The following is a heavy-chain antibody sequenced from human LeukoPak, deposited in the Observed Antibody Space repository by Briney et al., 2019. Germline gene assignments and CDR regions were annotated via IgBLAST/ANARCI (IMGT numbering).Heavy chain of an antibody. CDR3: ARRGYSYGEVDY. J-gene: IGHJ4*02. CDR1: GGSFSGYY. Sequence: PSETLSLTCAVYGGSFSGYYWSWIRQPPGKGLEWIGEINHSGSTNYNPSLKSRVTISVDTSKNQFSLKLSSVTAADTAVYYCARRGYSYGEVDYWGQGTLVTVSS. V-gene: IGHV4-34*01. CDR2: INHSGST. D-gene: IGHD5-18*01.